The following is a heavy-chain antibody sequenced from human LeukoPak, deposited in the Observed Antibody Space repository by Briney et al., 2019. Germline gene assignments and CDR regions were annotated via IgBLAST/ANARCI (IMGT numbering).Heavy chain of an antibody. Sequence: PSETLSLTCTVSGGSISSYYWSWIRQPPGKGLEWIGYIYYSGSTNYNPSLKSRVTISVDTSKNQFSLKLSSVTAADTAVYYCARVDYDILTGYLNWFEPWGQGTLVTVSS. J-gene: IGHJ5*02. CDR1: GGSISSYY. CDR2: IYYSGST. CDR3: ARVDYDILTGYLNWFEP. D-gene: IGHD3-9*01. V-gene: IGHV4-59*01.